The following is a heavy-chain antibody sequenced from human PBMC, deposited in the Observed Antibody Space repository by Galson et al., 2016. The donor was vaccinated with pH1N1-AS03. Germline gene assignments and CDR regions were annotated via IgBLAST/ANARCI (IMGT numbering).Heavy chain of an antibody. CDR2: VVTSGDT. V-gene: IGHV3-23*01. J-gene: IGHJ4*02. D-gene: IGHD5/OR15-5a*01. CDR1: GFRLTSIA. Sequence: SLRLSCAASGFRLTSIATTWVRQAPGKGLEWVSGVVTSGDTYFADSVKGRFSISRDDSKNTMYLQMDSLGVEDTAIYYCAKDRVYDDSQWVFDYWGQGNPVTVSS. CDR3: AKDRVYDDSQWVFDY.